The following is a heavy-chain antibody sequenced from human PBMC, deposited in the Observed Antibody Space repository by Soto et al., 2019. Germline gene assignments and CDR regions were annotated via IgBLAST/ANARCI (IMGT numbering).Heavy chain of an antibody. CDR1: GFTFSSYG. Sequence: GGSLRLSCAASGFTFSSYGMHWVRQAPGKGLEWVAVISYDGSNKYYADSVKGRFTISRDNSKNTLYLQMNSLRAEDTAVYYCAKASYDSSGYSLLGHFQHWGQGTLVTVSS. V-gene: IGHV3-30*18. CDR3: AKASYDSSGYSLLGHFQH. CDR2: ISYDGSNK. D-gene: IGHD3-22*01. J-gene: IGHJ1*01.